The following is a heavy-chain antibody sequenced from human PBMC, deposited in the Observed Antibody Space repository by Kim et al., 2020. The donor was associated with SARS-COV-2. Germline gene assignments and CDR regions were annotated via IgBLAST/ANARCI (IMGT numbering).Heavy chain of an antibody. D-gene: IGHD6-19*01. CDR1: GGSLNSSSYY. CDR2: PFFIGNT. J-gene: IGHJ6*01. Sequence: SETLSLTCTVSGGSLNSSSYYWGWIRQPPGKGLGGMGTPFFIGNTTYNRPLKIQVTYPLNTPKNNSSLKLGFLTAADTAVYNCASLQSYSSAWSFAFYY. V-gene: IGHV4-39*01. CDR3: ASLQSYSSAWSFAFYY.